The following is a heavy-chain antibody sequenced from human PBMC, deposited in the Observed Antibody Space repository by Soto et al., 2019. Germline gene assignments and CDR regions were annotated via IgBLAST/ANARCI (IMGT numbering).Heavy chain of an antibody. Sequence: GASVKVSCKASGYTFTSYAMHWVRQAPGQRLEWMGWINAGNNNIKYLQKFQGRVTITRDTSASTAYMELSSLRSEDTAVYYCAKVPLMLGQPKGCFDPWGQGTLVTVSS. J-gene: IGHJ5*02. CDR1: GYTFTSYA. V-gene: IGHV1-3*01. CDR3: AKVPLMLGQPKGCFDP. D-gene: IGHD2-8*01. CDR2: INAGNNNI.